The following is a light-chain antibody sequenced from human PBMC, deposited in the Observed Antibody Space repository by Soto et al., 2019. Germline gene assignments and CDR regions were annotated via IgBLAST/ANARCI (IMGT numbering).Light chain of an antibody. V-gene: IGKV3-20*01. CDR3: QREWT. J-gene: IGKJ1*01. CDR2: GAS. Sequence: EIVLTQSPGTLSLSPGERATLSCRASHSVSSSYLAWYQQKPGQAPRLLIYGASSRATGIPDRFSGSGSGTDFTLTISRLEPEDLAVYYCQREWTFGQGTKVEIK. CDR1: HSVSSSY.